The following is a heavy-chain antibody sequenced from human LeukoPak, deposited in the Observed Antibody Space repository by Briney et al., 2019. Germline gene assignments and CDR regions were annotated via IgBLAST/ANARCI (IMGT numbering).Heavy chain of an antibody. J-gene: IGHJ3*02. D-gene: IGHD2-15*01. V-gene: IGHV4-39*07. CDR3: ARAPRGVVVKSDAFDI. Sequence: SETRSLTCTVSGGSISSSSYYWGWIRQPPGKGLEWIGSIYYSGSTNYNPSLKSRVRTSVDTSKKQFSLKLSSVTAADTAVYYCARAPRGVVVKSDAFDIWGQGTMVTVSS. CDR1: GGSISSSSYY. CDR2: IYYSGST.